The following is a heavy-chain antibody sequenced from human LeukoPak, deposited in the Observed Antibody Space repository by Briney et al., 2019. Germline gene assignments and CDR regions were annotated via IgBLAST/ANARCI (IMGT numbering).Heavy chain of an antibody. CDR1: GFTFSSYT. Sequence: GGSLRLSCAASGFTFSSYTIHWVRQPPGKGLEWVAVISFDGSNKYYADSVKGRFTISRDNSKNTLYLQMNSLRAEDTAVYYCASSLVDTAMVIGTNWGQGTLVTVSS. CDR2: ISFDGSNK. V-gene: IGHV3-30-3*01. CDR3: ASSLVDTAMVIGTN. D-gene: IGHD5-18*01. J-gene: IGHJ4*02.